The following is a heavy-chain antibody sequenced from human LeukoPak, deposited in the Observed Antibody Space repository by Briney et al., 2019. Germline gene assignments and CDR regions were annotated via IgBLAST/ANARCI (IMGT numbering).Heavy chain of an antibody. D-gene: IGHD3-10*02. CDR3: AKRGGGTMFAFDI. V-gene: IGHV3-23*01. J-gene: IGHJ3*02. CDR2: ISDIGIGT. Sequence: GGSLRLSCAASGFIFSNYVMGWVRQAPGKGLELVSRISDIGIGTYYADSVKGQFTIFRDNSKNILYLQMNSLRAEDTAIYYCAKRGGGTMFAFDIWGQGTMVTVSS. CDR1: GFIFSNYV.